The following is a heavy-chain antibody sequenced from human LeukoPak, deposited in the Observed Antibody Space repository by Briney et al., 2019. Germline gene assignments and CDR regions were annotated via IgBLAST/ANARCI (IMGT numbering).Heavy chain of an antibody. J-gene: IGHJ4*02. CDR1: GGSISTSNSNYF. CDR3: ARAIVATITADRFYFDY. D-gene: IGHD5-12*01. Sequence: SETLSLTCTVSGGSISTSNSNYFWGWIRQPPGKGLEWIGSVYYSGSAYYNPSLKGRLTISVDTSKNQFSLKLTSVTAADTGVYYCARAIVATITADRFYFDYWGQGTLVTVSS. CDR2: VYYSGSA. V-gene: IGHV4-39*07.